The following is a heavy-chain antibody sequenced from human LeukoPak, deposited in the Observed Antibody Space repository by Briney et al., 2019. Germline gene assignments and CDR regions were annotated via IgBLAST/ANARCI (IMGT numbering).Heavy chain of an antibody. CDR1: GGSISSSNW. CDR3: ARHSRSGYIGYENAFDI. Sequence: SETLSLICAVSGGSISSSNWWSWVRQPPGKGLEWMGEIYHSGSTNYNPSLKTRITMSVDTSKNQFSLKLNSVTAADTGIYYCARHSRSGYIGYENAFDIWGQGTMVTVSS. D-gene: IGHD5-12*01. CDR2: IYHSGST. V-gene: IGHV4-4*02. J-gene: IGHJ3*02.